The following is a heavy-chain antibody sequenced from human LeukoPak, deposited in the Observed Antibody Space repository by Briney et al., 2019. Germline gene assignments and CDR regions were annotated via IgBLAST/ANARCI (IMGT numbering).Heavy chain of an antibody. D-gene: IGHD6-13*01. CDR2: ISWNSGNI. CDR1: GFTFDDYA. J-gene: IGHJ4*02. V-gene: IGHV3-9*01. CDR3: AKSRGIRYSSSWYLDY. Sequence: GGSLRLSCAASGFTFDDYAMHWVRQAPGKGLEWVSGISWNSGNIGYADSVKGRFTISRDNAKNSLYLQMNSLRAEDTALYYCAKSRGIRYSSSWYLDYWGQGTLVTVSP.